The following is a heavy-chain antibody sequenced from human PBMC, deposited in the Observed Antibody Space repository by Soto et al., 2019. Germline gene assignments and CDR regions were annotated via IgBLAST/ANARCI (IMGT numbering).Heavy chain of an antibody. J-gene: IGHJ6*02. V-gene: IGHV4-34*01. D-gene: IGHD6-19*01. Sequence: SETLSLTCAVYGGSFSGYYWSWIRQPPGKGLEWIGEINHSGSTNYNPSLKSRVTISVDTSKNRFSLKLSSVTAADTAVYYCARSGPVFSSGWLRGYYYYGMDVWGQGTTVTVSS. CDR1: GGSFSGYY. CDR3: ARSGPVFSSGWLRGYYYYGMDV. CDR2: INHSGST.